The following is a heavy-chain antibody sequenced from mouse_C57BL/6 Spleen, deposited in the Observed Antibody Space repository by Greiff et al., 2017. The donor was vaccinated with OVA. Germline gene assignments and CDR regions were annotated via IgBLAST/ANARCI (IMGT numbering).Heavy chain of an antibody. V-gene: IGHV1-72*01. CDR1: GYTFTSYW. D-gene: IGHD3-2*02. CDR2: IDPNSGGT. Sequence: QVQLQQPGAELVKPGASVKLSCKASGYTFTSYWMHWVKQRPGRGLEWMGRIDPNSGGTKYNEKFKSKATLTVDKTANTAYMQLSSLTSEDSAVYYCARSRSSGYPYYFDYWGQGTTLTVSS. CDR3: ARSRSSGYPYYFDY. J-gene: IGHJ2*01.